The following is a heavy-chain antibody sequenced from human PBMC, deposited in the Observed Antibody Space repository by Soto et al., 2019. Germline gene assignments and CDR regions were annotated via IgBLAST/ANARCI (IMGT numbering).Heavy chain of an antibody. CDR3: AAVQFYAFWNCYLRPYYDWLDV. Sequence: SVKVSCKASGFTFTSSAVQWVRQARGQRLEWIGWIVVGSGNTNYAQKFQERVTITRDMSTSTAYMELSSLRSEDTAVYYCAAVQFYAFWNCYLRPYYDWLDVWGQGTTVTVSS. CDR1: GFTFTSSA. V-gene: IGHV1-58*01. CDR2: IVVGSGNT. D-gene: IGHD3-3*01. J-gene: IGHJ6*02.